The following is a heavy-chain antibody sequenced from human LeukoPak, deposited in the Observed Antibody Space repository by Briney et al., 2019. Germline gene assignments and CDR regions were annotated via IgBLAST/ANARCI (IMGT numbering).Heavy chain of an antibody. Sequence: GGSPRLSCAASGFTFSSYSMNWVRQAPGKGLEWVSYISSSGSTIYYADSVKGRFTISRDNAKNSLYLQMNSLRAEDTAVYYCARDCITMVRGVMSAFDIWGQGTMVTVSS. D-gene: IGHD3-10*01. CDR3: ARDCITMVRGVMSAFDI. J-gene: IGHJ3*02. CDR2: ISSSGSTI. V-gene: IGHV3-48*04. CDR1: GFTFSSYS.